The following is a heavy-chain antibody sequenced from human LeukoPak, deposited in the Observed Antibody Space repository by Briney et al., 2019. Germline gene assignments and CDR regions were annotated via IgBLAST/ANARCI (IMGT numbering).Heavy chain of an antibody. CDR2: ISSSSRNI. CDR3: AKDGQLRRTSIRNYYYYMDV. CDR1: GFTFSDYY. J-gene: IGHJ6*03. D-gene: IGHD2-2*01. V-gene: IGHV3-11*01. Sequence: GGSLRLSCAASGFTFSDYYMSWIRQAPGKGLEWVSYISSSSRNIYYADSVKGRFTISRDNAKNSLFLQITSLRAEPTAVYHCAKDGQLRRTSIRNYYYYMDVWGKGTTVPVS.